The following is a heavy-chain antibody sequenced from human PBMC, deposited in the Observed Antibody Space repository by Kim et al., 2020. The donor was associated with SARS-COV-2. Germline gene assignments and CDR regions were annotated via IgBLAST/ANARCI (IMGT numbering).Heavy chain of an antibody. CDR2: IWYDGSNK. CDR3: AKDPSGCRGGTCYPDH. Sequence: GGSLRLFCAPSGFTFSSYGMHWVRQAPGKGLESVAVIWYDGSNKYYADSVKGRFTISRDNSKNTLYLQMNSLRVEDTAVYYCAKDPSGCRGGTCYPDHWGQGILVTVSS. CDR1: GFTFSSYG. V-gene: IGHV3-33*06. J-gene: IGHJ4*02. D-gene: IGHD2-15*01.